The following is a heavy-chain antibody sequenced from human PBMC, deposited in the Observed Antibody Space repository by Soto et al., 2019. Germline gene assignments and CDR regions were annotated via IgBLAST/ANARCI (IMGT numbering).Heavy chain of an antibody. CDR2: IKQDGSEK. CDR1: GFTFSSYW. D-gene: IGHD5-18*01. J-gene: IGHJ6*02. CDR3: ARETAMVYSYYYGMDV. Sequence: GGSLRLSCAASGFTFSSYWMIWVRQAPGKGLEWVANIKQDGSEKYYVDSVKGRFTISRDNAKNSLYLQMNSLRAEDTAVYYCARETAMVYSYYYGMDVWGQGTTVTVSS. V-gene: IGHV3-7*03.